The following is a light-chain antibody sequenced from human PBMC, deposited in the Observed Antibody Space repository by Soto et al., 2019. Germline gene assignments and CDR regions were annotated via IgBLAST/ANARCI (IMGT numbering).Light chain of an antibody. Sequence: QSALTQPASVSGSPGQSITISCTGTSSDVGAYIFVSWYQQYPGKAPKLMIYDITNRPSGVSNRFSGSKAGNTVSLTISGLQAEDEADYYCVSFTTSKSYVFGTGTKVTVL. CDR3: VSFTTSKSYV. CDR1: SSDVGAYIF. V-gene: IGLV2-14*01. CDR2: DIT. J-gene: IGLJ1*01.